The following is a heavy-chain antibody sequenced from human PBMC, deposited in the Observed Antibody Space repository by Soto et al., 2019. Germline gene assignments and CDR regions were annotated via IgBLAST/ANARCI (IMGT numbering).Heavy chain of an antibody. Sequence: SVKVSCKASGGTFSSYAISWVRQAPGQGLEWMGGIIPIFGTANYAQKFQGRVTITADESTSTAYMELSSLRSEDTAVYYCARSLRDSSSLMYNWFDPWGQGTLVTVSS. D-gene: IGHD6-6*01. V-gene: IGHV1-69*13. J-gene: IGHJ5*02. CDR1: GGTFSSYA. CDR3: ARSLRDSSSLMYNWFDP. CDR2: IIPIFGTA.